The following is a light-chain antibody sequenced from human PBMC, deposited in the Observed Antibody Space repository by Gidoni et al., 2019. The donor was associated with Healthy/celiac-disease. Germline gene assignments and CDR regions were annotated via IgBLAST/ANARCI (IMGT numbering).Light chain of an antibody. V-gene: IGKV3-11*01. Sequence: EIVLTQSQATLSLSPGARAPLSCRASQIVSRYLAWYQQKPGQAPRLLIYDAYNRATGIPARFSGSGSGTDFTLTISSLEPEDFAVYYCQQRSNWPTFGQGTKVEIK. CDR1: QIVSRY. CDR3: QQRSNWPT. J-gene: IGKJ1*01. CDR2: DAY.